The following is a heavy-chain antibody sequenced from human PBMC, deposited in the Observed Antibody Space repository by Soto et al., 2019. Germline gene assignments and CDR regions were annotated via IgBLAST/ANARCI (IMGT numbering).Heavy chain of an antibody. CDR1: GFTFSSYS. D-gene: IGHD1-26*01. Sequence: GGSLRLSCAASGFTFSSYSMNWVRQAPGKGLEWVSYISSPGSTIYYADSVKGRFTISRDNAKNSLYLQMYSLRAEDTAVYYCASRVNSGSYSFDYWGQGTLVTVSS. V-gene: IGHV3-48*01. CDR3: ASRVNSGSYSFDY. J-gene: IGHJ4*02. CDR2: ISSPGSTI.